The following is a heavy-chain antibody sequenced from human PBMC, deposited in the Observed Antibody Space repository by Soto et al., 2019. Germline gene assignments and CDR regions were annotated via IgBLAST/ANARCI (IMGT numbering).Heavy chain of an antibody. CDR2: INSIGDNT. Sequence: GSLRLSCSGSGFTFSRYSLMWFRQAPGKGLEYVSTINSIGDNTWYAGSVKGRFTTSRDNSKNTLYLQINSLRAEDTAVYYCAKAMVYYFDYWGQGTLVTVSS. CDR1: GFTFSRYS. V-gene: IGHV3-64*04. J-gene: IGHJ4*02. CDR3: AKAMVYYFDY. D-gene: IGHD2-8*01.